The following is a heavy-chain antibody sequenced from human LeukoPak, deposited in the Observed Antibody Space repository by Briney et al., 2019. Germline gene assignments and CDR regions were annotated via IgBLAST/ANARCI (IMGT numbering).Heavy chain of an antibody. Sequence: SETLSLTCTVSGGSISSGAYFWSWIRQHPGKGLDWIGFIYYSGTTYYDPSLESRVIISVDTSKNQFSLKLSSVTAADTAVYYCAREAYDSSGLRYFQHWGQGTLVTVSS. V-gene: IGHV4-31*03. CDR1: GGSISSGAYF. D-gene: IGHD3-22*01. J-gene: IGHJ1*01. CDR2: IYYSGTT. CDR3: AREAYDSSGLRYFQH.